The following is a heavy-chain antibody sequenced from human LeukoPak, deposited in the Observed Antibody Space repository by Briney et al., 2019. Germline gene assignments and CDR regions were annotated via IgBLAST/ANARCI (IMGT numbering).Heavy chain of an antibody. J-gene: IGHJ4*02. V-gene: IGHV3-11*01. D-gene: IGHD4-17*01. Sequence: GGSLRLSCAASGFTFTDYFMSWIRQAPGKGLEWVSYIGSRGSPIYYADSVKGRFTISRDNAKNSLYLQMNSLRAEDTAVYYCARDRYGDYSFDYWGQGTLVTVSS. CDR2: IGSRGSPI. CDR1: GFTFTDYF. CDR3: ARDRYGDYSFDY.